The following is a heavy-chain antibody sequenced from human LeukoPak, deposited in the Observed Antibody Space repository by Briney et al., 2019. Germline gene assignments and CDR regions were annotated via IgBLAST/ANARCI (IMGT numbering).Heavy chain of an antibody. J-gene: IGHJ4*02. Sequence: ASVKVPCKASGYTFTSYAMNWVRQAPGQGLEWMGWINTNTGNPTYAQGFTGRFVFSLDTSVSTAYLQISSLKAEDTAVYYCAREPLNTAMVTFDYWGQGTLVTVSS. CDR1: GYTFTSYA. D-gene: IGHD5-18*01. CDR2: INTNTGNP. CDR3: AREPLNTAMVTFDY. V-gene: IGHV7-4-1*02.